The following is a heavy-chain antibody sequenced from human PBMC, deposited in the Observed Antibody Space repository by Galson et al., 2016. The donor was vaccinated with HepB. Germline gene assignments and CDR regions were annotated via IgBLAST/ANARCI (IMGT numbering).Heavy chain of an antibody. V-gene: IGHV4-39*01. D-gene: IGHD3-16*01. CDR2: IYYHGKT. CDR1: GESLTSTYYY. CDR3: VRRHMYFGVRPA. J-gene: IGHJ5*02. Sequence: LSLTCTVSGESLTSTYYYWMWIRQPPGEGLEWVASIYYHGKTNFSPSLKSRVTITEATSNNTFSLKMTSVTAADTAVYYCVRRHMYFGVRPAWGLGILVTVS.